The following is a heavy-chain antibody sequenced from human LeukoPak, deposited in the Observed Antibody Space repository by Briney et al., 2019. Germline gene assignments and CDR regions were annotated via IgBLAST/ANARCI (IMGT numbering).Heavy chain of an antibody. Sequence: GGSLRLSCAASGFTFSSYAMSWVRQAPGKGLEWVSAISGSGGSTYYADPVKGRFTISRDNSKNTLYLQMNSLRAEDTAVYYCAKVFNPDFWSGPHDYWGQGTLVTVSS. CDR3: AKVFNPDFWSGPHDY. CDR1: GFTFSSYA. V-gene: IGHV3-23*01. J-gene: IGHJ4*02. D-gene: IGHD3-3*01. CDR2: ISGSGGST.